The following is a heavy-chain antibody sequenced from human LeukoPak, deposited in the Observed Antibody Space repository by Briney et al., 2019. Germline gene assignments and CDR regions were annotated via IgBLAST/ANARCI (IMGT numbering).Heavy chain of an antibody. CDR2: FSGSGDNT. CDR1: GFTFSIYA. D-gene: IGHD1-1*01. V-gene: IGHV3-23*01. Sequence: GGSLRLSCAASGFTFSIYAMGWVRQATGKGLEWVSGFSGSGDNTYYADSVKGRFTISRDNSKNTLYLQMNNLRAEDTAVYYCAKVMSSHWNYFDYWGQGTLVTVSS. J-gene: IGHJ4*02. CDR3: AKVMSSHWNYFDY.